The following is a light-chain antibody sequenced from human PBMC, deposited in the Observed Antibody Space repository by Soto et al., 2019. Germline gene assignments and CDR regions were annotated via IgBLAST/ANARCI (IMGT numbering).Light chain of an antibody. CDR2: GVS. Sequence: IVLTQSPGTLSSSPGERVTLSCRASQAFRYTYLAGYQKRPGQAPRLLVYGVSARAAGISDRFSGSGSGTDFTLTIDRLEPEDFAVYYCQQYESLPFTFGQGTRLEMK. CDR3: QQYESLPFT. J-gene: IGKJ2*01. V-gene: IGKV3-20*01. CDR1: QAFRYTY.